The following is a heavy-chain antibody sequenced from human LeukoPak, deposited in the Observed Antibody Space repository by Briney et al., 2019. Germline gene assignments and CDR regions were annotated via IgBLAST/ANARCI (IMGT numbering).Heavy chain of an antibody. CDR3: ARSPRSSRHAFDI. D-gene: IGHD2-15*01. V-gene: IGHV4-34*01. CDR1: GGSFSGYY. J-gene: IGHJ3*02. CDR2: INHSGST. Sequence: PSETLSLTCAVYGGSFSGYYWSWIRQPPGKGLEWIGEINHSGSTNYNPSLKSRGTISVDTSKNQFSLKLSSVTAADTAVYYCARSPRSSRHAFDIWGQGTMVTVSP.